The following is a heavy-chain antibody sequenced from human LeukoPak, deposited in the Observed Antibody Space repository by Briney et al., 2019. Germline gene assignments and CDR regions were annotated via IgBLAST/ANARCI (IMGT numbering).Heavy chain of an antibody. D-gene: IGHD3-3*01. V-gene: IGHV4-30-2*01. CDR1: GGSISSGGYY. Sequence: SETLSLTCTVSGGSISSGGYYWSWIRQPPGKGLEWIGEINHSGSTNYNPSLKSRVTISVDTSKNQFSLKLSSVTAADTAVYYCARHPSGIFGVVAYYFDYWGQGTLVTVSS. J-gene: IGHJ4*02. CDR2: INHSGST. CDR3: ARHPSGIFGVVAYYFDY.